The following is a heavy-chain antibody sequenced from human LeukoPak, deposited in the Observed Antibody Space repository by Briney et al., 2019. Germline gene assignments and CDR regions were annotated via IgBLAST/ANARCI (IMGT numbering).Heavy chain of an antibody. D-gene: IGHD5-24*01. Sequence: GGSLRHSCAASGFTFSTSAMSWVRQAPGKGLEWVSTISGSGGSIYYADSVKGRFTISRDNSKNTMYLQMNSLRAEDTAIYYCAKSRDGYYAYFEYWGQGALVTVSS. J-gene: IGHJ4*02. V-gene: IGHV3-23*01. CDR2: ISGSGGSI. CDR1: GFTFSTSA. CDR3: AKSRDGYYAYFEY.